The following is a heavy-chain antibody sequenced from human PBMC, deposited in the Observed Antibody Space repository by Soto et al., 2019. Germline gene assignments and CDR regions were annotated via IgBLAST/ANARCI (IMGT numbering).Heavy chain of an antibody. Sequence: PGGSLRLSCAASGFTFSSYAMHWVRQAPGKGLEWVTLISYDGSNEYYADSVKGRFTISRDNSKNTLYLQMNSLRPDDTAIYYCARDSSYSLIDYWGQGTLVTVSS. V-gene: IGHV3-30-3*01. CDR1: GFTFSSYA. J-gene: IGHJ4*02. CDR3: ARDSSYSLIDY. D-gene: IGHD2-15*01. CDR2: ISYDGSNE.